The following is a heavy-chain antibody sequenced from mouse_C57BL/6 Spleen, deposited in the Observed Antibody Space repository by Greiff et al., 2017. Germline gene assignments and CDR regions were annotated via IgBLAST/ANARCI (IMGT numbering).Heavy chain of an antibody. Sequence: VQLQQPGAELVKPGASVKLSCKASGYTFTSYWMHWVKQRPGQGLEWIGMIHPNSGSTNYNEKFKSKATLTVDKSSSTAYMQLSSLTSEDSAVYYCARAGYCSGPYFCYWGQVTTLTVST. J-gene: IGHJ2*01. CDR1: GYTFTSYW. V-gene: IGHV1-64*01. CDR2: IHPNSGST. CDR3: ARAGYCSGPYFCY. D-gene: IGHD1-1*01.